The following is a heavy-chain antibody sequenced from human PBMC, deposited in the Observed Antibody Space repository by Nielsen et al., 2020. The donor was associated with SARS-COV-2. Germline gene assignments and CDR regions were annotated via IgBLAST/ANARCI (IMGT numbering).Heavy chain of an antibody. Sequence: ASVKVFCKASGYTFTGYYMHWVRQAPGQGLEWMGWINPNSGGTNYAQKFQGRVTMTRDTSISTAYMELSRLRSDDTAVYYCARSYSSGWYWFDPWGQGTLVTVS. CDR3: ARSYSSGWYWFDP. CDR2: INPNSGGT. J-gene: IGHJ5*02. D-gene: IGHD6-19*01. CDR1: GYTFTGYY. V-gene: IGHV1-2*02.